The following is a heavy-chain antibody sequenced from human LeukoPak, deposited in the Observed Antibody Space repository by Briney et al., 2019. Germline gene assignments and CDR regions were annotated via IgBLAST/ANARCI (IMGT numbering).Heavy chain of an antibody. Sequence: PGGSLRLSCAASGFTFSSYSMNWVRQAPGKGLEWVSSISSSSSYIYYADSVKGRFTISRDNAKNSLYLQMNSLRAEDTAVYYCASFPSVVVPAATPDEDWFDPWGQGTLVTVSS. CDR3: ASFPSVVVPAATPDEDWFDP. V-gene: IGHV3-21*01. CDR1: GFTFSSYS. CDR2: ISSSSSYI. D-gene: IGHD2-2*01. J-gene: IGHJ5*02.